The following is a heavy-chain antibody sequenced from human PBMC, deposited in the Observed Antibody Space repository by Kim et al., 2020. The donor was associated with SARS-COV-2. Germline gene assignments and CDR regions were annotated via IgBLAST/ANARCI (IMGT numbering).Heavy chain of an antibody. J-gene: IGHJ4*02. V-gene: IGHV3-21*01. CDR3: ARSSAATGTSEDYFDY. D-gene: IGHD6-13*01. Sequence: GGSLRLSCAASGFTFSSYSMNWVRQAPGKGLEWVSSISSSSSYIYYADSVKGRFTISRDNAKNSLYLQMNSLRAEDTAVYYCARSSAATGTSEDYFDYWGQGTLVTVSS. CDR2: ISSSSSYI. CDR1: GFTFSSYS.